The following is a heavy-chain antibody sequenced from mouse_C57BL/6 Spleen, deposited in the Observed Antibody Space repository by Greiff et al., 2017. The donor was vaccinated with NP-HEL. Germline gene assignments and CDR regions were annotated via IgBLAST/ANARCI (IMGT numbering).Heavy chain of an antibody. CDR3: ARENYYGSAMDY. V-gene: IGHV1-80*01. CDR2: IYPGDGDT. CDR1: GYAFSSYW. D-gene: IGHD1-1*01. J-gene: IGHJ4*01. Sequence: VQLQQSGAELVKPGASVKISCKASGYAFSSYWMNWVKQRPGKGLEWIGQIYPGDGDTNYNGKFKGKATLTADKSSSTAYMQLSSLTSEDSAVYFCARENYYGSAMDYWGQGTSVTVSS.